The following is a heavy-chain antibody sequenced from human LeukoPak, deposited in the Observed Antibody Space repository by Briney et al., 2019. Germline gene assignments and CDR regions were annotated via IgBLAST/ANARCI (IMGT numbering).Heavy chain of an antibody. J-gene: IGHJ5*02. CDR2: IYYSGST. CDR3: ARDQLLRRRGFDP. D-gene: IGHD1-1*01. V-gene: IGHV4-31*03. CDR1: GGSISSAGYY. Sequence: SQTLSLTCTVSGGSISSAGYYWSWIRQHPGKGLEWIGYIYYSGSTYYNPSLKSRVTISVDTSKNQFSLKLSSVTAADTAVYYCARDQLLRRRGFDPWGQGTLVTVSS.